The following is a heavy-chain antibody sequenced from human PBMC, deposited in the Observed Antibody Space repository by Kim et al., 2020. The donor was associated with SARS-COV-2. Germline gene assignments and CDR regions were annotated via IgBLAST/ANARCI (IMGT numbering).Heavy chain of an antibody. CDR1: GGSISSSSYY. J-gene: IGHJ4*02. Sequence: SETLSLTCTVSGGSISSSSYYWGWIRQPPGKGLEWIGSIYYSGSTYYNPSLKSRVTISVDTSKNQFSLKPSSVTAADTAVYYCARHPQYQLLRGSFDYWGQGTLVTVSS. V-gene: IGHV4-39*01. D-gene: IGHD2-2*01. CDR2: IYYSGST. CDR3: ARHPQYQLLRGSFDY.